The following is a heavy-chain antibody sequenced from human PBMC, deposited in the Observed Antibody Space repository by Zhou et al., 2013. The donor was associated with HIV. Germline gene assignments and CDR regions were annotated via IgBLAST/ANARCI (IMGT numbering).Heavy chain of an antibody. CDR1: GATFSSYA. CDR2: IIPIFGTA. D-gene: IGHD5-12*01. V-gene: IGHV1-69*14. J-gene: IGHJ5*02. CDR3: ALTKGGMATTEEFDP. Sequence: QVQLVQSGAEVKKPGSSVKVSCKASGATFSSYAISWVRQAPGQGLEWMGRIIPIFGTANYAQKFQGRVTITADKSTSTAYMELSSLRSEDTAVYYCALTKGGMATTEEFDPWGQGTLVTVSS.